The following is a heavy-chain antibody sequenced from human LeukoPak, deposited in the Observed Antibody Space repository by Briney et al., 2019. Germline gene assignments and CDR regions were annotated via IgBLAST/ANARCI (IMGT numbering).Heavy chain of an antibody. D-gene: IGHD4-17*01. CDR2: IIPIFGTA. Sequence: ASVKVSCKASGGTFSSYAISWVRQAPGQGLEWMGGIIPIFGTANYAQKFQGRVTITADKSTSTAYMELSSLRSEDTAVYYCARDYGDYRGPFDYWGQGTLVTVSS. CDR1: GGTFSSYA. CDR3: ARDYGDYRGPFDY. V-gene: IGHV1-69*06. J-gene: IGHJ4*02.